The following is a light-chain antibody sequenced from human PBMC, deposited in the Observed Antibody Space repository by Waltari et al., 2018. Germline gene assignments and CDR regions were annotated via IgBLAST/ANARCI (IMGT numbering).Light chain of an antibody. CDR1: QSVSSSY. V-gene: IGKV3-20*01. Sequence: EIVLTQSPGTLSLSPGERATLSCRASQSVSSSYLAWYQQKPGQAPRLLIYGSSIRATGIPERFSGIGSGTDFTLTISRLEPEDFAVYYCQQYGSSSVTFGQGTKLEIK. J-gene: IGKJ2*01. CDR2: GSS. CDR3: QQYGSSSVT.